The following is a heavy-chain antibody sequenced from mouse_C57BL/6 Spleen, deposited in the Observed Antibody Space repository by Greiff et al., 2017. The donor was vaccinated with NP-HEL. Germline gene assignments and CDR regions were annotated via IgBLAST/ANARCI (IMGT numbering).Heavy chain of an antibody. V-gene: IGHV1-72*01. CDR1: GYTFTSYW. D-gene: IGHD4-1*01. J-gene: IGHJ4*01. Sequence: QVQLQQSGAELVKPGASVKLSCKASGYTFTSYWMHWVKQRPGRGLEWIGRIDLNSGGTKYNEKFKSKATLTVDKPSSTAYMQLSSLTSEDSAVYYCARRKDLGAMDYWGQGTSVTVSS. CDR2: IDLNSGGT. CDR3: ARRKDLGAMDY.